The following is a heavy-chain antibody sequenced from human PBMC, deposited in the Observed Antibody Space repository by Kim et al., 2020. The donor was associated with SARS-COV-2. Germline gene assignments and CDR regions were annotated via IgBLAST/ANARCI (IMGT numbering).Heavy chain of an antibody. V-gene: IGHV4-39*01. CDR3: ARRTVRFLNWFDP. J-gene: IGHJ5*02. Sequence: NPSLKSRVTISVDTSKNQFSLKLSSVTAADTAVYYCARRTVRFLNWFDPWGQGTLVTVSS. D-gene: IGHD3-3*01.